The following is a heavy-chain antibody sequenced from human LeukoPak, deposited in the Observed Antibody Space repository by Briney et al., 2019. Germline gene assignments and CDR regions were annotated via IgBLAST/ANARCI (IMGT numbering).Heavy chain of an antibody. J-gene: IGHJ4*02. CDR2: ISSSSSYI. CDR3: ARFARSGRIFDY. CDR1: GFTFSSYS. Sequence: TPGGSLRLSCAASGFTFSSYSMNWVRQAPGKGLEWVSSISSSSSYIYYADSVKGRFTISRDNAKNSLYLQMNSLRAEDTAVYYCARFARSGRIFDYWGQGTLVTVSS. D-gene: IGHD1-26*01. V-gene: IGHV3-21*01.